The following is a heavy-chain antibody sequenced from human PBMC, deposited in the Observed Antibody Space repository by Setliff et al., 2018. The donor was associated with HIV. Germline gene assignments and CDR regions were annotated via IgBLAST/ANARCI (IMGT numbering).Heavy chain of an antibody. CDR1: GITFSNAW. D-gene: IGHD6-25*01. Sequence: GGSLRLSCAASGITFSNAWMSWVRQAPGKGLEWVGRIESKTDGGTTGHAAPVKGRFTISRDDSKNTLYLQMSSLKIEDTAVYYCTTFSSGFSSDSVDYWGQGTLVTVSS. CDR2: IESKTDGGTT. V-gene: IGHV3-15*04. CDR3: TTFSSGFSSDSVDY. J-gene: IGHJ4*02.